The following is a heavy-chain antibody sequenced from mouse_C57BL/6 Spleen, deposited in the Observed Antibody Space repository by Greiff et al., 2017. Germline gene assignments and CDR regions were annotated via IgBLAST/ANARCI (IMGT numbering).Heavy chain of an antibody. CDR1: GYTFTSYW. CDR3: ARRYYDYNWYFAV. D-gene: IGHD2-4*01. Sequence: VQLQQPGAELVRPGSSVKLSCKASGYTFTSYWMHWVKQRPIQGLEWIGNIDPSDSETHYNQKFKDKATLTVDKSSSTAYMQLSSLTSEDSAVYYCARRYYDYNWYFAVWGTGTTVTVSS. V-gene: IGHV1-52*01. CDR2: IDPSDSET. J-gene: IGHJ1*03.